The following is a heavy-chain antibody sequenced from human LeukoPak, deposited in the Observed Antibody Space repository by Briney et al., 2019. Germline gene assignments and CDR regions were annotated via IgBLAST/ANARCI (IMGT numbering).Heavy chain of an antibody. CDR3: VSLGTAENAFDI. J-gene: IGHJ3*02. V-gene: IGHV4-4*02. D-gene: IGHD7-27*01. CDR1: GFTFSSYAM. CDR2: IYHSGST. Sequence: GSLRLSCAASGFTFSSYAMSWVRQPPGKGLEWIGEIYHSGSTNYNPSLKSRVTISVDKSKNQFSLKLSSVTAADTAVYYCVSLGTAENAFDIWGQGTMVTVSS.